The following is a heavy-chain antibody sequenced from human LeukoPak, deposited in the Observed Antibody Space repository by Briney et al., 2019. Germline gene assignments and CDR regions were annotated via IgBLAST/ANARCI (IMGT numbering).Heavy chain of an antibody. J-gene: IGHJ4*02. CDR2: MNPNSGNT. CDR3: ARDRSVAGGIDY. V-gene: IGHV1-8*01. Sequence: ASVKVSCKASGYTFTSYDIDWVRQATGQGLEWMGWMNPNSGNTGYAQKFQGRVTMTADTSTSTAYMELRSLRSDDTAVYYCARDRSVAGGIDYWGQGTLVTVSS. CDR1: GYTFTSYD. D-gene: IGHD6-19*01.